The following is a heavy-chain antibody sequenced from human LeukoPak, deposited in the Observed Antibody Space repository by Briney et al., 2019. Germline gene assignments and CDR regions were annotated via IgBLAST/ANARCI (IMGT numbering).Heavy chain of an antibody. CDR2: INAGNGNT. CDR1: GYTFTSYA. V-gene: IGHV1-3*01. Sequence: GASVKVSCKASGYTFTSYAMHWVRQAPGQRLEWMGWINAGNGNTKYSQKFQGRVTITRDTSASTAYMELSSLRSGDTAVYYCARDRDDILTGYSYGMDVWGKGTTVTVSS. J-gene: IGHJ6*04. D-gene: IGHD3-9*01. CDR3: ARDRDDILTGYSYGMDV.